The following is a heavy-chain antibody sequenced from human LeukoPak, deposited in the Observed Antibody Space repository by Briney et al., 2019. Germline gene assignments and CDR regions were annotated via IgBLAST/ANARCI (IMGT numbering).Heavy chain of an antibody. J-gene: IGHJ4*02. CDR1: GFTFSTYG. V-gene: IGHV3-66*04. CDR2: IYRGGST. Sequence: GGSLRLSCVASGFTFSTYGMSWVRQAPGKGLEWVSVIYRGGSTYDADSVKGRFTISRDNSKNTLYLQMNSLRAEDTAVYYCARRVAGFDYWGQGTLVTVSS. D-gene: IGHD6-19*01. CDR3: ARRVAGFDY.